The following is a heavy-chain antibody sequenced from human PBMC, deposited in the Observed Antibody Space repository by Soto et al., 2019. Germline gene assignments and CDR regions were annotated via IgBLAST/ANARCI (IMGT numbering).Heavy chain of an antibody. J-gene: IGHJ5*02. V-gene: IGHV1-69*13. CDR2: IIPIFGTA. CDR3: ARGASIVATISCWFDP. Sequence: GASVKVSCKASGGTFSSYAISWVRQAPGQGLEWMGGIIPIFGTANYAQKFQGRVTITADESTSTAYMELSSLRSEDTAVYYCARGASIVATISCWFDPWRHLPLVPIS. D-gene: IGHD5-12*01. CDR1: GGTFSSYA.